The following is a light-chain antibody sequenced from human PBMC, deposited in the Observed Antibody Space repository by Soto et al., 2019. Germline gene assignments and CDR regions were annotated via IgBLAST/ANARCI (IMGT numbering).Light chain of an antibody. CDR1: SGSIASNS. Sequence: NFMLTQPHSVSGSPGKTVTISCTRSSGSIASNSVQWYQQRPGSAPTTVIYEDNQRPSGVPDRFSGSIDSSSNSASLTIPVVKTEDEADYDCQSYDSSNFVVFGGGTKLTVL. CDR2: EDN. V-gene: IGLV6-57*04. J-gene: IGLJ2*01. CDR3: QSYDSSNFVV.